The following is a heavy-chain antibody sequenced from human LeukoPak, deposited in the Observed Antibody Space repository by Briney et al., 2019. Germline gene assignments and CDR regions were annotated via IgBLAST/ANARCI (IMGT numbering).Heavy chain of an antibody. Sequence: PGGSLRSSCAASGFTVSSNYMSWGRQAPGKGLEWVSVIYSGGSTYYADSVKGRFTISKDNSKNTLYLQMNSLRAEDTAVYYCARNRRNYYYMDVWGKGTTVTVSS. CDR3: ARNRRNYYYMDV. J-gene: IGHJ6*03. CDR2: IYSGGST. CDR1: GFTVSSNY. V-gene: IGHV3-53*01.